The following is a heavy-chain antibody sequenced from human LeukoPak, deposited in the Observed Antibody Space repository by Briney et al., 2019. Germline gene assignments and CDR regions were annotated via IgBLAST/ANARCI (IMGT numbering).Heavy chain of an antibody. CDR1: GYSFTSYW. V-gene: IGHV5-51*01. CDR2: VYPGDSDT. Sequence: GESLKISCKGSGYSFTSYWIGWVRQMPGKGLEWMGIVYPGDSDTRHSPSFQGQVTISADKSISTAYLQWSSLKASDTAMYYCARSSNIVVVPAAIHHYYGMDVWGQGTTVTVSS. D-gene: IGHD2-2*02. J-gene: IGHJ6*02. CDR3: ARSSNIVVVPAAIHHYYGMDV.